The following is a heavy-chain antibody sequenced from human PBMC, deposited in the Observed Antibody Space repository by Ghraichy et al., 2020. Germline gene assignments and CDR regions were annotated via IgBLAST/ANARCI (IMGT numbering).Heavy chain of an antibody. D-gene: IGHD4-23*01. Sequence: GGSLRLSCAASGFTFSSYAMNWVRQAPGKGLEWVSSISTRSTYKNYAASVKGRLTVSRDNAKNSLFLQMDSLRADDTAVYYCARDVGFDNSAGGLDVWGHGTWVIVSS. CDR1: GFTFSSYA. CDR3: ARDVGFDNSAGGLDV. V-gene: IGHV3-21*01. J-gene: IGHJ6*02. CDR2: ISTRSTYK.